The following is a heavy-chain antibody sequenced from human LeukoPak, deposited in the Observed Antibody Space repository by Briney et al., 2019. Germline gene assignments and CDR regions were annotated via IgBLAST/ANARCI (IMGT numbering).Heavy chain of an antibody. CDR3: AELGITMIGGV. Sequence: TGGSLTLSCSASGFTFSSYEMNWVRQAPGKGLEWVSYISSSGSTIYYADSVKGRFTIARDNAKNSLYLQMISLRAEDTAVYYCAELGITMIGGVWGKGTTVTISS. CDR2: ISSSGSTI. D-gene: IGHD3-10*02. V-gene: IGHV3-48*03. CDR1: GFTFSSYE. J-gene: IGHJ6*04.